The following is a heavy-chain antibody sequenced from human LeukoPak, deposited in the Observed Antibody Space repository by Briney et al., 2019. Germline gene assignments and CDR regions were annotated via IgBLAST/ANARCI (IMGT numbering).Heavy chain of an antibody. D-gene: IGHD6-19*01. V-gene: IGHV4-59*01. J-gene: IGHJ4*02. CDR3: ARARSGWEGGCFDH. Sequence: SETLSLTCSVSGGSISGYYWSWIRPPPGKALEWIGYMYDSGSPRYNPSLKSRVTISLDTSKKQFSLKLSSVTAADTAVYYCARARSGWEGGCFDHWGQGNLVTVSS. CDR2: MYDSGSP. CDR1: GGSISGYY.